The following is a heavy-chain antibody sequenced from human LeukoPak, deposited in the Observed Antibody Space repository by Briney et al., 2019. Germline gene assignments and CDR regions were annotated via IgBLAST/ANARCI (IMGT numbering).Heavy chain of an antibody. Sequence: SETLSLTCTVSGGSISSYYWSWIRQPPGKGLEWIGSIYYSGSTYYNPSLKSRVTISVDTSKNQFSLKLSSVTAADTAVYYCARHLPAAMRHYYYMNVWGKGTTVTISS. D-gene: IGHD2-2*01. V-gene: IGHV4-39*01. CDR1: GGSISSYY. CDR3: ARHLPAAMRHYYYMNV. J-gene: IGHJ6*03. CDR2: IYYSGST.